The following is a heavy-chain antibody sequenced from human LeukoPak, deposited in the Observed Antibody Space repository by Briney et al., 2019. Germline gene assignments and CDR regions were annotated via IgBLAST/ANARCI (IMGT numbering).Heavy chain of an antibody. CDR2: ISGPGTTT. V-gene: IGHV3-48*01. J-gene: IGHJ3*02. CDR3: ARDWI. Sequence: GGSLRLSCTTSGFSFTNYAMNWVRQAPGKGLEWLSYISGPGTTTKYADSVKGRFTISRDNDKNSLYLQMNSLRAEDTAVYYCARDWIWGQGTMVTVSS. CDR1: GFSFTNYA.